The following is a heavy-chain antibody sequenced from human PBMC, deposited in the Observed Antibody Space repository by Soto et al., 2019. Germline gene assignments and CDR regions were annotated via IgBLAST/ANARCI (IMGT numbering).Heavy chain of an antibody. CDR3: AREEYGDHGVDP. J-gene: IGHJ5*02. D-gene: IGHD4-17*01. CDR2: ISSSSSTI. Sequence: EVQLVESGGGLVQPGGSLRLSCAASGFTFSSYSMNWVRQAPGKGLEWVSYISSSSSTIYYADSVKGRFTISRDNAKNSLYLQMNSMRDEYTAVYYCAREEYGDHGVDPWGQGNLVTVAS. CDR1: GFTFSSYS. V-gene: IGHV3-48*02.